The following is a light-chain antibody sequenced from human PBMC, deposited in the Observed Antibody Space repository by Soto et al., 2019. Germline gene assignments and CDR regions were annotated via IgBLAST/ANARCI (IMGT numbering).Light chain of an antibody. CDR3: QQYGSPPLP. Sequence: EIVLTQSPGTLSLSPGERATLSCRASQSVSSSYLAWYQQKPGQAPRLLIYGASSRATGIPDRFSGSGSGTDFTLTLSRLEPEDFAVYYCQQYGSPPLPFGQGTRLEIK. J-gene: IGKJ5*01. CDR2: GAS. CDR1: QSVSSSY. V-gene: IGKV3-20*01.